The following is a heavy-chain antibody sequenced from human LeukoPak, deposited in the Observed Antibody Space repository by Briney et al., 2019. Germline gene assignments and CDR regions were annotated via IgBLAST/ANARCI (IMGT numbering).Heavy chain of an antibody. Sequence: GESLKISCKGSGYSFTSYWIGWVRQMPGKGLEWVAHIWFDGNNKHYGDSVKGRFTISRDNSKNTLYLQLNSLRPEDTAMYFCARDMQWLIDYWGQGTLVTVSS. V-gene: IGHV3-33*01. D-gene: IGHD6-19*01. CDR2: IWFDGNNK. J-gene: IGHJ4*02. CDR1: GYSFTSYW. CDR3: ARDMQWLIDY.